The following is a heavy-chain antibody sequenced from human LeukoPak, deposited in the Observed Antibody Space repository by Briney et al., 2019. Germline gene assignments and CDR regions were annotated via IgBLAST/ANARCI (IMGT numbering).Heavy chain of an antibody. D-gene: IGHD3-22*01. J-gene: IGHJ4*02. CDR2: VSGGGGTT. Sequence: PGGSLRLSCAASGFTFSRYGMSWVRQAPGKGLEWVSTVSGGGGTTYYADSVKGRFTISRDSSKNTLYLQLNSLRAEDTAVYYCAKGATLQNYYDSSGYCIVTFDYWGQGALVTVSS. V-gene: IGHV3-23*01. CDR1: GFTFSRYG. CDR3: AKGATLQNYYDSSGYCIVTFDY.